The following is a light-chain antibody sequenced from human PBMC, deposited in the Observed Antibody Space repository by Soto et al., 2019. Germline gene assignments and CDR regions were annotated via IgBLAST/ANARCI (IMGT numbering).Light chain of an antibody. V-gene: IGKV1-5*03. CDR1: QSISTW. Sequence: DIQMTQSPSTLSASVRDRVTITCRASQSISTWLAWYQQKPGKAPKLLMYKASDLESGVPSRFSGSGSGTEFTLTISSLQPDDFATYYCQQSYKTPHTFGQGTKLETK. CDR2: KAS. J-gene: IGKJ2*01. CDR3: QQSYKTPHT.